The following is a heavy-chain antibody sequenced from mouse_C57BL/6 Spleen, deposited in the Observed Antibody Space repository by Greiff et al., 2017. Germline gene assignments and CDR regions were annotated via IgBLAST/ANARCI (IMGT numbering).Heavy chain of an antibody. D-gene: IGHD1-1*01. CDR1: GYTFTSYW. V-gene: IGHV1-55*01. CDR2: IYPGSGST. Sequence: QVQLKQPGAELVKPGASVKMSCKASGYTFTSYWITWVKQRPGQGLEWIGDIYPGSGSTNYNEKFKSKATLTVDTSSSTAYMQLSSLTSEDSAVYYCARGGFITTVVRDYAMDYWGQGTSVTVSS. J-gene: IGHJ4*01. CDR3: ARGGFITTVVRDYAMDY.